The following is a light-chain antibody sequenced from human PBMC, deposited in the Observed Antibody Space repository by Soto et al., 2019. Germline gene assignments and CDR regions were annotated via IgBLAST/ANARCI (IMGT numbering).Light chain of an antibody. CDR1: SSDVGGYNL. V-gene: IGLV2-14*01. J-gene: IGLJ2*01. CDR3: SSYTSSTTVL. Sequence: QSALTQPASVSGSPGQSITISCTGTSSDVGGYNLVSWYQQYPGKAPKLIIYGVSKPPSGVSNRFSGSKSGNTASLTISGLQTEDEADYYCSSYTSSTTVLFGGGTQLTVL. CDR2: GVS.